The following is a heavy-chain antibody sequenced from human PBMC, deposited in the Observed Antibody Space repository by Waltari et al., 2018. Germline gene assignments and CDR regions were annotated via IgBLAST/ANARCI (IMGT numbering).Heavy chain of an antibody. D-gene: IGHD6-19*01. V-gene: IGHV3-53*01. CDR1: GFTVNSNY. CDR3: ARHVSGPTRAAFDV. CDR2: IPLGTNA. Sequence: EVQLVESGGGLIQPGGSLRLSCVGSGFTVNSNYMSWVRQVPGKGLEWVSNIPLGTNANYAESVRGRFTISRDNSKDTLYLQMNSLRVEDTAVYFCARHVSGPTRAAFDVWGQWTMVTVSP. J-gene: IGHJ3*01.